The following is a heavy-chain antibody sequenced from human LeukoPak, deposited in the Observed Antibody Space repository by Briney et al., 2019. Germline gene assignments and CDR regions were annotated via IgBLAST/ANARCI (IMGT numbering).Heavy chain of an antibody. J-gene: IGHJ4*02. CDR2: LYSDGTT. CDR1: GFIVSNNY. CDR3: AKGIRGYYDSSGQP. D-gene: IGHD3-22*01. Sequence: PGGSLRLSCAASGFIVSNNYMSWVRQAPGKGLEWVSVLYSDGTTYYADSVKGRFTISRDNSKNTLYLQMNNLRAEDTAVYYCAKGIRGYYDSSGQPWGQGTLVTVSS. V-gene: IGHV3-53*01.